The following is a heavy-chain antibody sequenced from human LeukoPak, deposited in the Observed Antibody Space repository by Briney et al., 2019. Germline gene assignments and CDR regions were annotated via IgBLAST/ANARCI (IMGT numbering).Heavy chain of an antibody. CDR1: GYTFTRYG. V-gene: IGHV1-18*01. CDR3: ARYCSGGSCYHPFDY. Sequence: ASVKVSCKASGYTFTRYGISWVRQAPGQGLERMGWISAYNGKTDNAQKFQGRVTMTTDTSTSTAYMELRSLRSDDTAMYYCARYCSGGSCYHPFDYWGQGTLVTVSS. CDR2: ISAYNGKT. J-gene: IGHJ4*02. D-gene: IGHD2-15*01.